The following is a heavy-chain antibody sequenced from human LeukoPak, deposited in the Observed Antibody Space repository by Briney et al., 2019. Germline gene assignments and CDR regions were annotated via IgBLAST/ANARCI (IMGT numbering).Heavy chain of an antibody. CDR2: IYPDDSDT. Sequence: GESLKISCKGSGYSFTSYWIGWVRQMPGKGLEWMGIIYPDDSDTRYSPSFQGQVTISADKSISTAYLQWSSLKASDTAMYYCARQYCSSTSCYGEYYFDYWGQGILVTVSS. D-gene: IGHD2-2*01. J-gene: IGHJ4*02. CDR3: ARQYCSSTSCYGEYYFDY. V-gene: IGHV5-51*01. CDR1: GYSFTSYW.